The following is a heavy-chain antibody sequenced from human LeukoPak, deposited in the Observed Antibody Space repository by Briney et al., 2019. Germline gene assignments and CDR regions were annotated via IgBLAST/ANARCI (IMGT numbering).Heavy chain of an antibody. D-gene: IGHD6-6*01. J-gene: IGHJ4*02. CDR3: AREGGSAIERGSEKIGARHGANDY. V-gene: IGHV1-69*05. CDR1: GGTFSSYA. Sequence: ASVKVSCKASGGTFSSYAICWVRQAPRQGLEWMGGIIPIFGTANYAQKFQGRVTITTDESTSTAYMELSSLRSEDTAVYYCAREGGSAIERGSEKIGARHGANDYWGQGTLVTVSS. CDR2: IIPIFGTA.